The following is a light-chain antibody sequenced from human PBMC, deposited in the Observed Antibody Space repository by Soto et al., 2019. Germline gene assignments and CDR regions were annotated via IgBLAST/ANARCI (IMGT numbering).Light chain of an antibody. CDR2: SAS. V-gene: IGKV1-17*01. CDR1: QGIRID. J-gene: IGKJ3*01. CDR3: LQHNSYPPT. Sequence: DIQMTQSPSSLSASVGDRVTITCRASQGIRIDLGWYQQKPGKAPKRLIYSASSLQSGVPSRFSGSGSGTEFTLTISSLQPEDVATYYCLQHNSYPPTFGPGTKVDIK.